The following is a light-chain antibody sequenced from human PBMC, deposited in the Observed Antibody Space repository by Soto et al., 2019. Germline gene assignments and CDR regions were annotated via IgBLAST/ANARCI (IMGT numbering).Light chain of an antibody. V-gene: IGKV3-15*01. CDR2: GAS. Sequence: EIVMTQSPATLSVSPGEGATLSCRASQSVSSNLAWYQQKPGQAPRLLIYGASTRATGIPARFSGNGSGTELTLTISSLQSEDFAVYYCQQYNNWPPTWTFGQGTKVDIK. CDR3: QQYNNWPPTWT. J-gene: IGKJ1*01. CDR1: QSVSSN.